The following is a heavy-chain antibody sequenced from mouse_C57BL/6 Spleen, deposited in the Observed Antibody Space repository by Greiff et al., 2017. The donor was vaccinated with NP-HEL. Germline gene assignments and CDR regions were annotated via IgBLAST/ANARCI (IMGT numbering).Heavy chain of an antibody. Sequence: EVQLQQSGTVLARPGASVKMSCKTSGYTFTSYWMHWVKQRPGQGLEWIGAIYPGNSDTSYNQKFKGKAKLTAVTSASTAYMELSSLTNEDSAVYYCTNSWDGSSYRFAYWGQGTLVTVSA. V-gene: IGHV1-5*01. J-gene: IGHJ3*01. CDR1: GYTFTSYW. D-gene: IGHD1-1*01. CDR2: IYPGNSDT. CDR3: TNSWDGSSYRFAY.